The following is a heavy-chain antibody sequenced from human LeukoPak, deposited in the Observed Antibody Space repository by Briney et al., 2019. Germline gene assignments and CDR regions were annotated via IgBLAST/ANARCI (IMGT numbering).Heavy chain of an antibody. CDR1: GYTFTSYY. D-gene: IGHD3-22*01. V-gene: IGHV1-46*01. Sequence: GASVKVSCKASGYTFTSYYMHWVRQAPGQGLEWMGIINPSGGSTSYAQKFQGRVTMTRDTSTSTVYMELSSLRSEDTAVYYCARVKGYYDSSGYLIDYWGQGTLVTVSS. CDR2: INPSGGST. J-gene: IGHJ4*02. CDR3: ARVKGYYDSSGYLIDY.